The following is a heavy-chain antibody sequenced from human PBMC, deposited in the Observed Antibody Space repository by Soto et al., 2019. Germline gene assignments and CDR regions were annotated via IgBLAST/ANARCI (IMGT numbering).Heavy chain of an antibody. D-gene: IGHD2-2*01. J-gene: IGHJ6*02. CDR1: GGTFSSYA. CDR3: ASSQGSSTSLEIYYYYYYGMDV. V-gene: IGHV1-69*01. Sequence: QVQLVQSGAEVKKPGSSVKVSCKASGGTFSSYAISWVRQAPGQGLEWMGGIIPISGTANYAQKFQGRVTITAAESTSTAYMELSSVRSEDTAGYYCASSQGSSTSLEIYYYYYYGMDVWGQGTTVTVSS. CDR2: IIPISGTA.